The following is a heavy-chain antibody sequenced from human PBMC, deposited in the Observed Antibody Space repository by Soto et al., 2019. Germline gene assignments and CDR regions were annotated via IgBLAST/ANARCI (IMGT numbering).Heavy chain of an antibody. V-gene: IGHV4-59*01. Sequence: PSETLSLTCTDSGGSISSYYWSWIRQPPGKGLEWIGYIYYSGSTNYNPSLKSRVTISVDTSKNQFSLKLSSVTAADTAVYYCARVLNSGGSLPGGYYYGMDVWGQGTTVTVSS. CDR1: GGSISSYY. CDR2: IYYSGST. J-gene: IGHJ6*02. CDR3: ARVLNSGGSLPGGYYYGMDV. D-gene: IGHD2-15*01.